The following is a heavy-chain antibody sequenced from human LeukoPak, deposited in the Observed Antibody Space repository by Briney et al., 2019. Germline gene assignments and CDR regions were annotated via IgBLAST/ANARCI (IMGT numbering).Heavy chain of an antibody. CDR3: VRGNQKYGDYVRD. J-gene: IGHJ4*02. Sequence: GEFLKTSCKASGYTFNNNYIALVQQMSGKRVGLMGIIYPGGSDTRHSPSFQGHVTISADESISTAYLQWSSVTATDSAMYYCVRGNQKYGDYVRDWGQGTLVTISS. D-gene: IGHD4-17*01. CDR1: GYTFNNNY. V-gene: IGHV5-51*07. CDR2: IYPGGSDT.